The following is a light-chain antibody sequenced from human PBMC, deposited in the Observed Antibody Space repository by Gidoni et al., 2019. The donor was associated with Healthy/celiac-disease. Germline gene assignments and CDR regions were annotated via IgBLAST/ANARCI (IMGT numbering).Light chain of an antibody. J-gene: IGKJ5*01. CDR1: QSISSY. CDR3: QQGNSTPLT. Sequence: EIHLTQSPPSLSPSLGDSVTITCRASQSISSYLNWYQQKPGKAPKLLIYAASRLQSGVPSRFSGSGSGTDFTLTISRVQPEDVATYYCQQGNSTPLTFGQGTRLEIK. V-gene: IGKV1-39*01. CDR2: AAS.